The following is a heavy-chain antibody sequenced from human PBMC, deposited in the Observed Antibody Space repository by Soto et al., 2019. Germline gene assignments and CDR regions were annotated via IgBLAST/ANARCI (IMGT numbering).Heavy chain of an antibody. J-gene: IGHJ5*02. CDR3: SRRAPEGFDP. CDR2: MYYSGST. V-gene: IGHV4-39*01. Sequence: LSLTCNVSGGSISRSSYYWGWIRQPPGKGLEWIGSMYYSGSTYYNPSLKSRVTISIDTPKNQLSLKLTSVTAADTAVYYCSRRAPEGFDPWGQGTLVTVSS. CDR1: GGSISRSSYY.